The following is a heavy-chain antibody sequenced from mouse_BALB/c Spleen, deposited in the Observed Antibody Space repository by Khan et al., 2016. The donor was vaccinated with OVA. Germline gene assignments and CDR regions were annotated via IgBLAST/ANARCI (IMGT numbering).Heavy chain of an antibody. J-gene: IGHJ3*01. CDR3: TRLAYYYDSEGFAY. CDR2: VSTGGSYT. V-gene: IGHV5-6*01. CDR1: GFTFSTYG. D-gene: IGHD1-1*01. Sequence: EVELVESGGDLVKPGGSLKLSCAASGFTFSTYGMSWVRQAPDKRLEWVATVSTGGSYTYYPDSVKGRFTISRDNAKNTLYLQMSGLRSEDTARFYCTRLAYYYDSEGFAYWGQGILVTVSA.